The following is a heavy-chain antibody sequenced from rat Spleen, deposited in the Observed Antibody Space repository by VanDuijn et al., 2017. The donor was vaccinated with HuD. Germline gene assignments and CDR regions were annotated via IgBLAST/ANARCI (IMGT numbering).Heavy chain of an antibody. V-gene: IGHV2-30*01. CDR1: GFSLTSYN. CDR2: IWTGGRT. D-gene: IGHD1-5*01. CDR3: AREGIGTTTDY. Sequence: QVQLKETGPGLVQPSQTLSLTCTVSGFSLTSYNVHWVRQPTGKGLEWMGIIWTGGRTEYNSALKSRLSISKDTSKSQVFLKMNSLQTEDTATYYCAREGIGTTTDYWGQGVMVTVSS. J-gene: IGHJ2*01.